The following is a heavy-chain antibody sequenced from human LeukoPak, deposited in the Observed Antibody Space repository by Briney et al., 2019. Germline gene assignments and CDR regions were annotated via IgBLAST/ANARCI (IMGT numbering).Heavy chain of an antibody. Sequence: SVNVSCKASGGTFSSYAISWVRQAPGQGLEWMGGIIPIFGTANYAQKFQGRVTITADESTSTAYMELSSLRSEDTAVYYCMYYDSSGSSFIDDWGQGTLVTVSS. CDR3: MYYDSSGSSFIDD. V-gene: IGHV1-69*01. J-gene: IGHJ4*02. CDR1: GGTFSSYA. CDR2: IIPIFGTA. D-gene: IGHD3-22*01.